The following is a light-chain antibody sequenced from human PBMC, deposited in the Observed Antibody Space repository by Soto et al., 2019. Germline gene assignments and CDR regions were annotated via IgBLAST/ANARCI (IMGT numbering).Light chain of an antibody. J-gene: IGKJ5*01. CDR2: AAS. CDR3: QQLKSYPIT. V-gene: IGKV1-9*01. CDR1: QGIDSY. Sequence: DIQLTQSPSFLSASVGDRVTITCRASQGIDSYLAWYQQKPGKAPNLLIYAASTLQSGVPSRFSGSRSGTYFTLTINGLQPEDFATYFCQQLKSYPITFGQGTRLEIK.